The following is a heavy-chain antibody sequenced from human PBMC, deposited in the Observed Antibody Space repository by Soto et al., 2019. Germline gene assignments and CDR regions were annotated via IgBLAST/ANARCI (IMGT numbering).Heavy chain of an antibody. J-gene: IGHJ5*02. Sequence: GPGPIGASETLSLTCTVSGGSISSGDYNWSWIRQPPGKGLEWIGYNYYSGSTYYNPSLKSRVTLSVDTSKNQFSLKLSSVIAADTAVYYCAGLRGWFDPWGQGTLVTVSS. CDR2: NYYSGST. CDR3: AGLRGWFDP. D-gene: IGHD4-17*01. V-gene: IGHV4-30-4*01. CDR1: GGSISSGDYN.